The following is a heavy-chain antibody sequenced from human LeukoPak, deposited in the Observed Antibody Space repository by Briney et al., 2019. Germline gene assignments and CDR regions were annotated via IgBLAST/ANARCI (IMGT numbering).Heavy chain of an antibody. J-gene: IGHJ4*02. D-gene: IGHD4-17*01. CDR3: ARDGNYIDY. CDR1: GLTVSRNY. V-gene: IGHV3-66*02. Sequence: GGSLGLSCAASGLTVSRNYMSWVGKVPGKGLEWVSVIYSGGSTYYADSVKGRFTISRDNSKNTLYLQMNSLRAEDTAVYYCARDGNYIDYWGQGTLVTVSS. CDR2: IYSGGST.